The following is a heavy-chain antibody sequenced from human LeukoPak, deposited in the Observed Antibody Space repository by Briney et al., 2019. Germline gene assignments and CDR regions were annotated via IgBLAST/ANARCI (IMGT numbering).Heavy chain of an antibody. J-gene: IGHJ4*02. V-gene: IGHV3-48*01. CDR1: GFTFNYHS. D-gene: IGHD3-3*01. CDR2: ISSVGNTI. Sequence: GGSLRLSCAASGFTFNYHSMNWVRQAPGKGLEWISYISSVGNTIFYADSVKGRFTISRDNAQDSLFLQMNSLRAEDTAVYYCAPRVVIAGYWGQGTLVTVSS. CDR3: APRVVIAGY.